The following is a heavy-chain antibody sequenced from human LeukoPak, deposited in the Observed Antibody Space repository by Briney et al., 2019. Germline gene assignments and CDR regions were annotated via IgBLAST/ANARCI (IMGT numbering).Heavy chain of an antibody. V-gene: IGHV1-2*02. Sequence: GASVKVSCKASGYTFTGYYMHWVRQAPGQGLEWMGWINPNSGGTNYAQKFQGRVTMTRDTSISTAYMELSRLRSDDTAVYYCARALAYYYDSSGYPLLDYWGQGTLVTVSS. CDR3: ARALAYYYDSSGYPLLDY. D-gene: IGHD3-22*01. CDR2: INPNSGGT. J-gene: IGHJ4*02. CDR1: GYTFTGYY.